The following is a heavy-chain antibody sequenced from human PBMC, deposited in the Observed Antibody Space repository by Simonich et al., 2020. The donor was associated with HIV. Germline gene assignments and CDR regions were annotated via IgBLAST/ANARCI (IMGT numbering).Heavy chain of an antibody. V-gene: IGHV3-30*07. CDR1: GFTFSSYA. J-gene: IGHJ4*02. CDR3: ARSPLTTHFDY. CDR2: IWYDGSNK. Sequence: QVQLVESGGGVVQPGRSLRLSCAASGFTFSSYAMHWVRQAPGKGLELVEVIWYDGSNKDYADSGKGRFTISRDNSKNTLYLQMNSLRAEDTAVYYCARSPLTTHFDYWGQGTLVTVSS. D-gene: IGHD4-17*01.